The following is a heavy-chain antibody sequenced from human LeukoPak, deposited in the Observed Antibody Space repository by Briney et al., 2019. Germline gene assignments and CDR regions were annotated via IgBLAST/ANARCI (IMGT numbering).Heavy chain of an antibody. CDR2: ISYDGSNK. CDR1: GFTFSGYP. J-gene: IGHJ4*02. Sequence: GGSLRLSCAASGFTFSGYPIHWVRQAPGKGLEWVAVISYDGSNKYYADSVKGRFTISRDNSKNTLYLQMNSLRAEDTAVYYCASYSSSLYYFDYWGQGTLVTVSS. CDR3: ASYSSSLYYFDY. D-gene: IGHD6-13*01. V-gene: IGHV3-30-3*01.